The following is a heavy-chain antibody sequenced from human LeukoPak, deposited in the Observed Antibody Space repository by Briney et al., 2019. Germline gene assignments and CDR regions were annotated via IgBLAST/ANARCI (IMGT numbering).Heavy chain of an antibody. J-gene: IGHJ6*02. CDR3: IRIRTREHQYGMDV. D-gene: IGHD1-26*01. Sequence: PGGSLRLSCAASGFTFTSYDMHWVRQATGKGLEWVSAIETVGNTYYSGSVEGRFTISRDDVKNSLYLHMNSLRVGDTAVYYCIRIRTREHQYGMDVWGQGTTVTVSS. V-gene: IGHV3-13*01. CDR2: IETVGNT. CDR1: GFTFTSYD.